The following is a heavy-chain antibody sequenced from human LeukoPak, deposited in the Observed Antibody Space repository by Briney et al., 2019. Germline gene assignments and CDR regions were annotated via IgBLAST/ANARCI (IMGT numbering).Heavy chain of an antibody. CDR3: TTDGARYFDWFEDY. Sequence: PGGSLRLSCAASGFTFSNAWMSWVRQAPGKGLEWVGRIESKTDGGTTDYAAPVKGRFTISRDDSKNTLYLQMNSLKTEDTAVYYCTTDGARYFDWFEDYWGQGTLVTVSS. V-gene: IGHV3-15*04. D-gene: IGHD3-9*01. J-gene: IGHJ4*02. CDR1: GFTFSNAW. CDR2: IESKTDGGTT.